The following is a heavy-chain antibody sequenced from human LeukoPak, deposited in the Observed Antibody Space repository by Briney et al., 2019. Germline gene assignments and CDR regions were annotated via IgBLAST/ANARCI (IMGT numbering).Heavy chain of an antibody. CDR1: GYTFTSYD. V-gene: IGHV1-8*02. D-gene: IGHD3-3*01. Sequence: GASVKVSCKASGYTFTSYDINWVRQATGQGLEWMGWMNPNSGNTDYAQKFQGRVTMTRDMSTSTVYMELSSLRSEDTAVYYCARGSYYDFWSGYYSFDYWGQGTLVTVSS. CDR3: ARGSYYDFWSGYYSFDY. CDR2: MNPNSGNT. J-gene: IGHJ4*02.